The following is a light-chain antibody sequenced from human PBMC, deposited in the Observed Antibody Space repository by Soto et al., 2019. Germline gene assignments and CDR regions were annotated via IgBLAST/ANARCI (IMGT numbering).Light chain of an antibody. CDR2: DVS. CDR3: SSYTSSSTLALYV. CDR1: SSDVGCYNY. Sequence: SALTQPASVSGSPGQSITISCTGTSSDVGCYNYVSWYQQHPGKAPKLMIYDVSNRPSGVSNRFSGSKSGNTASLTISGLQAEDEADYYCSSYTSSSTLALYVFGTGTKVTVL. J-gene: IGLJ1*01. V-gene: IGLV2-14*01.